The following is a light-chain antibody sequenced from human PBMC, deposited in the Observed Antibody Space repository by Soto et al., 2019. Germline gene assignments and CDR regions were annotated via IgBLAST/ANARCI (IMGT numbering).Light chain of an antibody. CDR3: QQYGSSPT. CDR2: GVS. J-gene: IGKJ5*01. CDR1: QSLSSSS. V-gene: IGKV3-20*01. Sequence: EIVLTQSPGTLSMSPGERATLSCRASQSLSSSSLAWHQQTPGQAPRLLLYGVSNRATGIPDRFNASGSGTDFTLTITKLEPEDFAVYYCQQYGSSPTFGQGTRLEIK.